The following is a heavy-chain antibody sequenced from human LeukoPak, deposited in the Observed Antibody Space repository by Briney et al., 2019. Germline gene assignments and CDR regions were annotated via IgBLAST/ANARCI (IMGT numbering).Heavy chain of an antibody. CDR2: IYTSGST. J-gene: IGHJ5*02. CDR1: GGSISYFY. Sequence: SETLSLTCTVSGGSISYFYWSWIRQPAGKGLEWIGRIYTSGSTNYDPSLKSRVTISVDTSKNQFSLKLSSVTAADTAMYYCARALGYSYGLNWFDPWGQGTLVTVSS. D-gene: IGHD5-18*01. V-gene: IGHV4-4*07. CDR3: ARALGYSYGLNWFDP.